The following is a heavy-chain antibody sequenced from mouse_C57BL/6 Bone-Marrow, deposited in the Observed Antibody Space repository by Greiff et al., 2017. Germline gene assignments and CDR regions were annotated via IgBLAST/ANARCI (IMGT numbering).Heavy chain of an antibody. CDR2: IDPETGGT. D-gene: IGHD2-1*01. V-gene: IGHV1-15*01. J-gene: IGHJ3*01. CDR3: TRYGNCRFAY. Sequence: LVRPGASVTLTCKASGYTFTDYEMHWVKQTPVHGLEWIGAIDPETGGTAYNQKFKGKAILTADKSSSTAYMELRSLTSEDSAVYYCTRYGNCRFAYWGQGTLVTVSA. CDR1: GYTFTDYE.